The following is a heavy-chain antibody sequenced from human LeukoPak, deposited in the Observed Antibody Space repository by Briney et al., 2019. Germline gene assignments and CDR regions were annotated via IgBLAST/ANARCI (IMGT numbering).Heavy chain of an antibody. CDR3: ARDSKGAFDI. CDR1: GGSISSGDYY. J-gene: IGHJ3*02. CDR2: IYYSGST. V-gene: IGHV4-30-4*01. Sequence: SQTLSLTCTVSGGSISSGDYYWSWIRQPPGEGLEWIGYIYYSGSTYYNPSLKSRVTISVDTPKNQFSLKLSSVTAADTAVYYCARDSKGAFDIWGQGTMVTVSS.